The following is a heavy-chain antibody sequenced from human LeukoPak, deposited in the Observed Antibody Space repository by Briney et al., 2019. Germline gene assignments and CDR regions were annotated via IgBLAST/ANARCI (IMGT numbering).Heavy chain of an antibody. V-gene: IGHV3-23*01. J-gene: IGHJ3*02. D-gene: IGHD2-15*01. CDR3: AKGYSSSYLRNAFDI. CDR2: ISGSGSTT. Sequence: TGGSLSLSCAASGFTFNNYAMNWVRQAPGKGLEWVSSISGSGSTTSYADSVKGRFTISRDNSKNTLSLQMNSLRADDTAVYYCAKGYSSSYLRNAFDIWGQGTMVTVSS. CDR1: GFTFNNYA.